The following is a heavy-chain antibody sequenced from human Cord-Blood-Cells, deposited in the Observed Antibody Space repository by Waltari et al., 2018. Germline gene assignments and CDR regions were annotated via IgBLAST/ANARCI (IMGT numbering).Heavy chain of an antibody. V-gene: IGHV3-74*01. J-gene: IGHJ3*02. CDR3: AGGDAFDI. Sequence: EVQLVESGGGLVQPGGSLRLSCAASGFTFSSYWMHWVRQAPGQGLVWVSRINSDGSSPSYADSVKGRVTISRDNAKNTLYLQMNSLRAEDTAVYYCAGGDAFDIWGQGTMVTVSS. CDR1: GFTFSSYW. CDR2: INSDGSSP. D-gene: IGHD2-15*01.